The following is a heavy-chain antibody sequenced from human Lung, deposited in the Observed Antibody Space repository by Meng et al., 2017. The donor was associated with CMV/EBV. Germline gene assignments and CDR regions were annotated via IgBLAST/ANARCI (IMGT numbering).Heavy chain of an antibody. Sequence: SVXVSXKASGDMFSTYAITWVRQAPRQGLEWMGELIPILNAPNYAQKFQGRVRITADKSTTTAYMELSSLRSDDTAVYYCARALREYSSSSSDSWGQGTLVTVSS. J-gene: IGHJ4*02. CDR1: GDMFSTYA. CDR3: ARALREYSSSSSDS. V-gene: IGHV1-69*10. D-gene: IGHD6-6*01. CDR2: LIPILNAP.